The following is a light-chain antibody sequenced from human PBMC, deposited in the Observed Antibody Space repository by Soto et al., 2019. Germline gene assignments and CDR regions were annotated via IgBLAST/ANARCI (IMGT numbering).Light chain of an antibody. CDR3: QQYNSYST. CDR1: QSTSSW. CDR2: KAS. V-gene: IGKV1-5*03. Sequence: DIQMTQSPSTLSASVGDRVTITCRGSQSTSSWLAWYQQKPGKAPKLLIYKASSLESGVPSRFSGSGSGTEFTLTISSLQPDDFATYYCQQYNSYSTFGQGTKVEIK. J-gene: IGKJ1*01.